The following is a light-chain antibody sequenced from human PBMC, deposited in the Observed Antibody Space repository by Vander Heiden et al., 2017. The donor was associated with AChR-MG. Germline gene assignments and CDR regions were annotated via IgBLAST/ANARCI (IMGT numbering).Light chain of an antibody. CDR1: QSVSSN. Sequence: EIVMTQSPATLSVSPGERATLSCRASQSVSSNLAWYQQKPGQAPRLLIYGASTRATGIPARFSGSGSGTEFTLTISSLQSEDFAAYYCQQYNNWPELFGQGTKVEIK. V-gene: IGKV3-15*01. J-gene: IGKJ1*01. CDR3: QQYNNWPEL. CDR2: GAS.